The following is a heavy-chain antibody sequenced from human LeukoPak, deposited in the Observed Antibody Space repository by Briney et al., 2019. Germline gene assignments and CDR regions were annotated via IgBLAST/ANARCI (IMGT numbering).Heavy chain of an antibody. CDR1: GYSISSGYY. V-gene: IGHV4-38-2*01. CDR3: ARGAPYYFDY. CDR2: INHSGST. J-gene: IGHJ4*02. Sequence: SETLSLTCAVSGYSISSGYYWGWIRQPPGKGLEWIGEINHSGSTNYNPSLKSRVTISVDTSKNQFSLKLSSVTAADTAVYYCARGAPYYFDYWGQGTLVTVSS.